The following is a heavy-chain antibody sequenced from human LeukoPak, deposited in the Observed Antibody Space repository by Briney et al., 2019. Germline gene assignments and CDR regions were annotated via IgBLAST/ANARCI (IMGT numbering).Heavy chain of an antibody. J-gene: IGHJ6*02. Sequence: GGSLRLSCAASGFTFSDFAMHWVRQAPGKGLEWVAVISYDGGNKYYTDSVQGRFTISPDNSKNTLYLQMNSLRAEDTAVYYCAREDSVSPNIAVAASYYYYGMDVWGQGTTVTVSS. CDR1: GFTFSDFA. V-gene: IGHV3-30*10. D-gene: IGHD6-13*01. CDR2: ISYDGGNK. CDR3: AREDSVSPNIAVAASYYYYGMDV.